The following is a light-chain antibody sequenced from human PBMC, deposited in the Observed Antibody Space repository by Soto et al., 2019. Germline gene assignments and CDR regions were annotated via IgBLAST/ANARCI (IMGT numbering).Light chain of an antibody. CDR1: QGISSY. V-gene: IGKV1-8*01. J-gene: IGKJ2*01. Sequence: AIRMTQSPSSFSASTGDRVTITCRASQGISSYLAWYQQKPGKAPKLLIYAASTLQSGVPSRFSGSGSGTDFTLTIGCLQSEDFATYCCQQYYSYPLTFGQGTKLEIK. CDR3: QQYYSYPLT. CDR2: AAS.